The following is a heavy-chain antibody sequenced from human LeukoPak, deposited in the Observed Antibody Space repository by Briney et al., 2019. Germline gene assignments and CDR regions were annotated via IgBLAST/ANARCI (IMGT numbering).Heavy chain of an antibody. D-gene: IGHD6-6*01. CDR1: GFTFSSYW. CDR3: ARVDGGQSI. Sequence: GGSLRLSCAASGFTFSSYWMHWVRQAPGKGLEWVSLIHRSGSTYHADSVKGRFTISRDNSKNTVYFQMNSLRAEDTAVYYCARVDGGQSIWGQGTLVTVSS. J-gene: IGHJ4*02. V-gene: IGHV3-53*01. CDR2: IHRSGST.